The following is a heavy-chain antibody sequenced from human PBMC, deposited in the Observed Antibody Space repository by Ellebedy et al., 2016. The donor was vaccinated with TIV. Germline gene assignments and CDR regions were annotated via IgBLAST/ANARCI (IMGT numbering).Heavy chain of an antibody. CDR3: ARDRGIAMGHSYYIDA. CDR1: GFTFDDYA. Sequence: GGSLRLXXAASGFTFDDYALHWVRQAPGKGLEWLSGISWNSGNIDYANSVKGRFIISRENAKNSLYLQMNSARPEDTALYYCARDRGIAMGHSYYIDAWGKGTMVTVSS. CDR2: ISWNSGNI. J-gene: IGHJ6*03. D-gene: IGHD6-19*01. V-gene: IGHV3-9*01.